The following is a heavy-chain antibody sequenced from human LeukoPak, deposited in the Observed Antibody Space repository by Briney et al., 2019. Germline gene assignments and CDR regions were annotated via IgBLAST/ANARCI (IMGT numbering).Heavy chain of an antibody. V-gene: IGHV3-21*01. CDR1: GFTFSTYS. CDR2: ISSSSSYI. D-gene: IGHD3-10*01. J-gene: IGHJ3*02. CDR3: AREEKPKTSIGAMVRGVIIFRYADAFDI. Sequence: PGGSLRLSCVASGFTFSTYSMNWVRQAPGKGLEWVSSISSSSSYIYYADSVKGRFTISRDNAKNSLYLQMNSLRAEDTAVYYCAREEKPKTSIGAMVRGVIIFRYADAFDIWGQGTMVTVSS.